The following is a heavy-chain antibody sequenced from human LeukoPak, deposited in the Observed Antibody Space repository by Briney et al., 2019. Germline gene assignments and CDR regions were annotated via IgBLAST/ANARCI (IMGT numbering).Heavy chain of an antibody. D-gene: IGHD4-17*01. CDR1: GYTFTSYD. CDR3: ASGNDYGDYANDY. CDR2: MNPNSGNT. V-gene: IGHV1-8*01. J-gene: IGHJ4*02. Sequence: ASVKVSCKASGYTFTSYDINWVRQATGQGLEWMGWMNPNSGNTGYAQKFQGRVTMTRDTSISTAYMELSRLRSDDTAVYYCASGNDYGDYANDYWGQGTLVTVSS.